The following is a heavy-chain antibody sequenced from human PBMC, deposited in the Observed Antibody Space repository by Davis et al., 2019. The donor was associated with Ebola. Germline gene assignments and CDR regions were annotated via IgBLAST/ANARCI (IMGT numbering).Heavy chain of an antibody. D-gene: IGHD3-3*01. CDR3: AREVDYDFWSGYYNLYGMDV. J-gene: IGHJ6*02. V-gene: IGHV1-18*01. CDR2: ISAYNGNT. CDR1: GYTFTSYG. Sequence: AASVKVSCKASGYTFTSYGISWVRQAPGQGLEWMGWISAYNGNTNYAQKLQGRVTMTTDTSTSTAYMELRSLRSDDTAVYYCAREVDYDFWSGYYNLYGMDVWGQGTTVTVSS.